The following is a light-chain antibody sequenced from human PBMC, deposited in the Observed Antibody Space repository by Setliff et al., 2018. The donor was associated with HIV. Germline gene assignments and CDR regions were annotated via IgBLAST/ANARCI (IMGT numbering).Light chain of an antibody. Sequence: QSALTQPPSAYGSPGQSVTISCTGTRSDVGGYDRVSWYQQHPGKAPKLIIFDVNKRPSGVPDRFSGSKSGNSASLTVSGLQADDQAHYYFSSYAVTNTYVFGTGTKVTV. CDR3: SSYAVTNTYV. J-gene: IGLJ1*01. CDR2: DVN. CDR1: RSDVGGYDR. V-gene: IGLV2-8*01.